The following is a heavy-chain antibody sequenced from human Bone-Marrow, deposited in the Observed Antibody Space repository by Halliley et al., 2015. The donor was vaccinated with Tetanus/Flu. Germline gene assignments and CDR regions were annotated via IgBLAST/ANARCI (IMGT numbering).Heavy chain of an antibody. J-gene: IGHJ4*02. CDR1: GGSITNSGYY. Sequence: TLSLTCTVSGGSITNSGYYWGWVRQPPGKGLEWIGNLYYLGNTYYNPSLKSRVTISVDTSRNQFSLKLNSVSAADTAGYYCARLDYSNFCFDYWGQGTLVTVSS. D-gene: IGHD4-4*01. CDR2: LYYLGNT. CDR3: ARLDYSNFCFDY. V-gene: IGHV4-39*01.